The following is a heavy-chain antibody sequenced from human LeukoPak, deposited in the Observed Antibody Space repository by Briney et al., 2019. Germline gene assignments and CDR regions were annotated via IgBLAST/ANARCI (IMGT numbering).Heavy chain of an antibody. D-gene: IGHD1-26*01. CDR2: TSYDGSNK. Sequence: GGSLRLSCAASGFTFSSYAMHWVRQAPGKGLEWVAVTSYDGSNKYYADSVKGRFTISRDNSKNTLYLQMNSLRAEDTAVYYCARGRIVGATVHHYYYYHYMDVWGKGTTVTVSS. CDR3: ARGRIVGATVHHYYYYHYMDV. CDR1: GFTFSSYA. J-gene: IGHJ6*03. V-gene: IGHV3-30*04.